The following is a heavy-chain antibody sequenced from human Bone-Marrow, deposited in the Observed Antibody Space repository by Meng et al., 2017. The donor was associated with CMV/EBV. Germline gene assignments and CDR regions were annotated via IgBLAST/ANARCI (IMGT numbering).Heavy chain of an antibody. D-gene: IGHD1-26*01. V-gene: IGHV5-51*01. Sequence: GGSLRLSCKGSGYSFTTYWIGWVRQTPGKGLEWMGILYPEDSDTTYSPYFQGQVTISADKSISTAYVQWPSLKASDTAIYYCARGSGSYSDPYFYGMDVWGQGTTVTVSS. CDR2: LYPEDSDT. CDR1: GYSFTTYW. CDR3: ARGSGSYSDPYFYGMDV. J-gene: IGHJ6*02.